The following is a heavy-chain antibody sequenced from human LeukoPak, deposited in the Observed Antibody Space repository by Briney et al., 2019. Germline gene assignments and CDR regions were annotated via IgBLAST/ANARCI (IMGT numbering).Heavy chain of an antibody. CDR2: VYYSGNS. CDR1: GASISSGRNY. J-gene: IGHJ4*02. V-gene: IGHV4-39*01. CDR3: ARHLSGSAMMHYFDS. Sequence: SETLSLTCTVSGASISSGRNYWGWIRQSPGEGLEWIASVYYSGNSYYNPSLKSRVSISVDTSKNHISLEVSSLTAADAALYFCARHLSGSAMMHYFDSWGQGTLVTVSS. D-gene: IGHD5-18*01.